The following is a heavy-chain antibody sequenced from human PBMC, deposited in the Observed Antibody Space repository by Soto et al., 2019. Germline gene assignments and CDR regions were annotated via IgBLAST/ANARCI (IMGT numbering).Heavy chain of an antibody. CDR2: IDPSDSYT. CDR1: GYSFTSYW. V-gene: IGHV5-10-1*01. J-gene: IGHJ6*02. CDR3: ARNGIVVVPAAQTSYYYYGMDV. Sequence: RGESLKISCKGSGYSFTSYWISWVRQMPGKGLEWMGRIDPSDSYTNYSPSFQGHVTISADKSISTAYLQWSSLKASDTAMYYCARNGIVVVPAAQTSYYYYGMDVWGQGTTVTVSS. D-gene: IGHD2-2*01.